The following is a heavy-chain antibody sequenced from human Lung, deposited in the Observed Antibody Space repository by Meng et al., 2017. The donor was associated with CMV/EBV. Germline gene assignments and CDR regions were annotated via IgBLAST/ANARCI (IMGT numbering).Heavy chain of an antibody. V-gene: IGHV3-74*01. J-gene: IGHJ4*02. CDR2: IESDGRDI. Sequence: VRLVVFGVGLFQPLGSLRLSCAVAGFTLRSCWMHCDRQAPGRRGECFSRIESDGRDITYADSVRCRFTISRDDAKNTLYLQMNSLGVEDTAVYYCARGVAESLGWEMGYWGQGTLVTVSS. CDR3: ARGVAESLGWEMGY. CDR1: GFTLRSCW. D-gene: IGHD1-26*01.